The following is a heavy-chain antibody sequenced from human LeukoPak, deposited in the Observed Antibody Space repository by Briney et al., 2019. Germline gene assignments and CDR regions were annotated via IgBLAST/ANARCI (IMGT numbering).Heavy chain of an antibody. CDR3: ARSGGLAARPPYFDY. CDR2: IYYSGST. Sequence: SETLSLTCTVSGGSISSRRYYWGWIRQPPGKGLEWIGSIYYSGSTYYNPSLESRVTISVDTSKNQFSLKLSSMMAADTAVYYCARSGGLAARPPYFDYWGQGTLVTVSS. J-gene: IGHJ4*02. D-gene: IGHD6-6*01. V-gene: IGHV4-39*01. CDR1: GGSISSRRYY.